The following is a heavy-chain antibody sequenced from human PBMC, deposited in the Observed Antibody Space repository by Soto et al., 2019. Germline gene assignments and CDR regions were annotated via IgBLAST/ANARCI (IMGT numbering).Heavy chain of an antibody. Sequence: GGSLRLSCAASGVTFSSYGMHWVRQAPGKGLEWVAVIWYDGSNKYYADSVKGRFTISRDNSKNTLYLQMNSLRAEDTAVYYCARHTAAAGFDYWGQGTLVTVSS. CDR1: GVTFSSYG. CDR2: IWYDGSNK. CDR3: ARHTAAAGFDY. V-gene: IGHV3-33*01. D-gene: IGHD6-13*01. J-gene: IGHJ4*02.